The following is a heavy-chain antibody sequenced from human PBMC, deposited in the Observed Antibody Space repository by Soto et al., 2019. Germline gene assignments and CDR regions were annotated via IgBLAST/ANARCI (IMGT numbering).Heavy chain of an antibody. D-gene: IGHD5-12*01. Sequence: ASVKVSCKASGYTFTSYAMHWVRQAPGQRLEWMGWINAGNGNTKYSQKFQGRVTITRDTSASTAYMELSSLRSEDTAVYYCARGGITWPRDGYNLDHWGQGTLVTVPQ. V-gene: IGHV1-3*01. CDR1: GYTFTSYA. CDR3: ARGGITWPRDGYNLDH. CDR2: INAGNGNT. J-gene: IGHJ4*02.